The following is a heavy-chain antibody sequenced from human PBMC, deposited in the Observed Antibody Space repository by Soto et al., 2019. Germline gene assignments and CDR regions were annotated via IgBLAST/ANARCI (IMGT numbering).Heavy chain of an antibody. J-gene: IGHJ6*02. Sequence: SETLSLTCAVSGGSISSGGYSWSWIRQPPGKGLEWIGYIYHSGSTYYNPSLKSRVTISVDRSKNQFSLKLSSVTAADTAVYYCARDRGDYRFYYGMDVWGQGTTVTVSS. CDR1: GGSISSGGYS. D-gene: IGHD4-17*01. V-gene: IGHV4-30-2*01. CDR3: ARDRGDYRFYYGMDV. CDR2: IYHSGST.